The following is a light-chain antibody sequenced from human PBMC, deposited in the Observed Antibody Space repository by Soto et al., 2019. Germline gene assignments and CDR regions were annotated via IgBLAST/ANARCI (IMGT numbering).Light chain of an antibody. CDR3: SSYTSSSTGPNVV. J-gene: IGLJ2*01. Sequence: QSALTQPASVSGSPGQSITISCTGTSSDVGGYNYVSWYQQHPGKAPKLMIYEVSNRPSGVSNRFSGSKSGNTASLTISGLQAEDEADYYCSSYTSSSTGPNVVFGGGTKVTVL. CDR2: EVS. CDR1: SSDVGGYNY. V-gene: IGLV2-14*01.